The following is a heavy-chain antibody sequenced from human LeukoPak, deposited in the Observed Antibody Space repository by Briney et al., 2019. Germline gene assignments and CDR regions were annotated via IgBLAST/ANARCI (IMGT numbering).Heavy chain of an antibody. J-gene: IGHJ4*02. CDR2: ISGSGGST. V-gene: IGHV3-23*01. D-gene: IGHD1-26*01. CDR1: GFTFSSYG. CDR3: AKDRSGSYYGTFDY. Sequence: AGGSLRLSCAASGFTFSSYGMHWVRQAPGKGLEWVSLISGSGGSTYYADSVKGRFTISRDNSKNTLYLQMNSLRADDTAIYYCAKDRSGSYYGTFDYWGQGTLVTVSS.